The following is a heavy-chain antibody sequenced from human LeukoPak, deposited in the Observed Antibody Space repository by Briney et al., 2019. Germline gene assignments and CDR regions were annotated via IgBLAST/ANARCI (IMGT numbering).Heavy chain of an antibody. CDR2: ISGSGGSA. CDR3: ANGPYGGNSDFDY. V-gene: IGHV3-23*01. J-gene: IGHJ4*02. Sequence: GGSLRLSCAASGFTFSSYGMSWVRQAPGKGLEWVSAISGSGGSAYYADSVKGRFTISRDNSKNTLYLQMNSLRAEDTAVYYCANGPYGGNSDFDYWGQGTLVTVSS. CDR1: GFTFSSYG. D-gene: IGHD4-23*01.